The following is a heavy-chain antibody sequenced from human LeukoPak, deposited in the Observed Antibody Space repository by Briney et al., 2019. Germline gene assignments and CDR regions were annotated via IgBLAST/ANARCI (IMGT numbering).Heavy chain of an antibody. Sequence: GGSLRLSCEASGVTFSSYVMSWVRQAPGKGPEWVSGISGSGGGTYYADSVKGRFTISRDNSKNTLYLQMNSLRAEDTAVYYCAKNLQSITIFGVGMDVWGQGTTVTVSS. CDR1: GVTFSSYV. V-gene: IGHV3-23*01. CDR3: AKNLQSITIFGVGMDV. D-gene: IGHD3-3*01. J-gene: IGHJ6*02. CDR2: ISGSGGGT.